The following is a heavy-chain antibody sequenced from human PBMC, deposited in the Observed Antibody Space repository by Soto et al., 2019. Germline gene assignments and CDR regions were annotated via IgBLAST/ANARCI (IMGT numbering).Heavy chain of an antibody. CDR3: ARGGESNYYYYGMDV. D-gene: IGHD3-16*01. Sequence: PGGSLRLSCAASGFTFSSYGMHWVRQAPGKGLEWVAVIWYDGSNKYYADSVKGRFTISRDNSKNTLYLQMNSLRAEDTAVYYCARGGESNYYYYGMDVWGQGTTVTVSS. J-gene: IGHJ6*02. CDR1: GFTFSSYG. CDR2: IWYDGSNK. V-gene: IGHV3-33*01.